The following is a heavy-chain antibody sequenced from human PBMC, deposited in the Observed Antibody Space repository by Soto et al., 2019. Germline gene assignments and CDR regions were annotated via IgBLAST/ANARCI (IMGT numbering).Heavy chain of an antibody. Sequence: PSETLSLTCAVYGGSFSGYYWSWIRQPPGKGLEWIGYIYYSGSTNYNPSLKSRVTISVDTSKNQFSLKLSSVTAADTAVYYCARAVVPAAMSLYYYYYMDVWGKGTTVTVS. CDR1: GGSFSGYY. D-gene: IGHD2-2*01. CDR2: IYYSGST. V-gene: IGHV4-34*09. J-gene: IGHJ6*03. CDR3: ARAVVPAAMSLYYYYYMDV.